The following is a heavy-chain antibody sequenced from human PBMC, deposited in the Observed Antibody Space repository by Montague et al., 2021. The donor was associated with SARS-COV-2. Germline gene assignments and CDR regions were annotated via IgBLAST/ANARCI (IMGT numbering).Heavy chain of an antibody. CDR1: GGSFSGYY. CDR3: ARGTQRVFTYDYDSSGYASDY. V-gene: IGHV4-34*01. J-gene: IGHJ4*02. D-gene: IGHD3-22*01. Sequence: SETLSLTCAVYGGSFSGYYWSWIRQPPGKGLEWIGEISHSGSTNYNPSLKSRVTISIDTSKNQFSLKLSSVTAADTAVYYCARGTQRVFTYDYDSSGYASDYWGQGTLVTVSS. CDR2: ISHSGST.